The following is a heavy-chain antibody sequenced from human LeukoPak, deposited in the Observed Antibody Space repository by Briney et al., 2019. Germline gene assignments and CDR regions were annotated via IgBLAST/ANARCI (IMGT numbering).Heavy chain of an antibody. CDR2: IWYDGSNK. D-gene: IGHD1-26*01. J-gene: IGHJ3*02. Sequence: GGSLRLSCAASGFTFSSYGMHWVRQAPGKGLEWVAVIWYDGSNKYYADSVKGRFTISRDNSKNTLYLQMNSLRAEDTAVYYCARDQTRIVGATTDAFDIWGQGTMVTVSS. CDR3: ARDQTRIVGATTDAFDI. CDR1: GFTFSSYG. V-gene: IGHV3-33*01.